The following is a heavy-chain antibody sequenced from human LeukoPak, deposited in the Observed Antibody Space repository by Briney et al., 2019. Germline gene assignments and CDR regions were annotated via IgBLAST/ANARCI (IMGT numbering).Heavy chain of an antibody. CDR2: IYSGGST. J-gene: IGHJ4*02. CDR1: GFIVSSNY. CDR3: ASVSYAFRSFDH. Sequence: PGGSLRLSCAASGFIVSSNYMSWVRQAPGKGLEWVSVIYSGGSTYYADSVKGRFTISRDNSKNTLYLQMNSLRAEDTAVYYCASVSYAFRSFDHWGQGTLVPVSS. D-gene: IGHD5-18*01. V-gene: IGHV3-53*01.